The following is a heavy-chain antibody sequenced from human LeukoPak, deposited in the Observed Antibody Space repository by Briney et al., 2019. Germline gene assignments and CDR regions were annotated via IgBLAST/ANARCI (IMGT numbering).Heavy chain of an antibody. V-gene: IGHV3-9*01. CDR3: AKDTTGVYYMDV. CDR2: ISWNSGSI. CDR1: GFTFDDYA. J-gene: IGHJ6*03. Sequence: SGGSLRLSCAASGFTFDDYAMHWVRQAPGKGLEWVSGISWNSGSIGYADSVKGRFTISRDNAKNSLYLQMNSLRAEDTALYYCAKDTTGVYYMDVWGKGTTVTVSS. D-gene: IGHD1-14*01.